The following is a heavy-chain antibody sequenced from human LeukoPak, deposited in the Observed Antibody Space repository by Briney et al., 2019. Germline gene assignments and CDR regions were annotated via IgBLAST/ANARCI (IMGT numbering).Heavy chain of an antibody. CDR3: ARGRSSYCSSTSCYFDWFDP. CDR1: GGTFSSYA. Sequence: GASVKVSCKASGGTFSSYAISWVRQAPGQGLEWMGGIIPIFGTANYAQKFQGRVTITADESTSTAYMELSSLRSEDTAVYYCARGRSSYCSSTSCYFDWFDPWGQGTLVTVSS. CDR2: IIPIFGTA. V-gene: IGHV1-69*13. J-gene: IGHJ5*02. D-gene: IGHD2-2*01.